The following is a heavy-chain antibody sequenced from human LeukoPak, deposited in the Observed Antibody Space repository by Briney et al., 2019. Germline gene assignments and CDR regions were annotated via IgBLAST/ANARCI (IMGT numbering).Heavy chain of an antibody. J-gene: IGHJ3*02. D-gene: IGHD3-16*01. V-gene: IGHV3-30*04. CDR1: GFTFSSYA. CDR2: ISYDGSYK. Sequence: PGGSLRLYCAASGFTFSSYAMHWVRQAPGKGVEWVAIISYDGSYKSNADSVKVRFTISRDNSKNTLYLQMNSLRAEDTAVYYCAKEVGALSGPAAFDIWGQGTTVTVSS. CDR3: AKEVGALSGPAAFDI.